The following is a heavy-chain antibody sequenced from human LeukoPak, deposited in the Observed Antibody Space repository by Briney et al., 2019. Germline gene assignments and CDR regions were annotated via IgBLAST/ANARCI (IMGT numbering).Heavy chain of an antibody. CDR1: GFTFSNYE. CDR3: AKDRGDYTDWFDP. V-gene: IGHV3-48*03. CDR2: ISSSGSTI. J-gene: IGHJ5*02. Sequence: GGSLRLSCAASGFTFSNYEMNWVRQAPGKGLEWVSYISSSGSTIYYADSVKGRFTISRDNSKNTLYLQINSPRADDTAVYYCAKDRGDYTDWFDPWGQGTLVTVSS. D-gene: IGHD4-17*01.